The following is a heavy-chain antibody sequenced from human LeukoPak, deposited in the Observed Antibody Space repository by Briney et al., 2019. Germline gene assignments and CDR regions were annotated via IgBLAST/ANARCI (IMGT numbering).Heavy chain of an antibody. J-gene: IGHJ4*02. CDR3: ARWMTTVTTFDY. V-gene: IGHV4-39*07. CDR1: GGSISSSSYY. D-gene: IGHD4-17*01. CDR2: IYYSGST. Sequence: SETLSLTCTVSGGSISSSSYYWGWIRQPPGKGLEWIGSIYYSGSTYYNPSLKSRVTISVDTSKNQFSLKLSSVTAADTAVYYCARWMTTVTTFDYWGQGTLVTVSS.